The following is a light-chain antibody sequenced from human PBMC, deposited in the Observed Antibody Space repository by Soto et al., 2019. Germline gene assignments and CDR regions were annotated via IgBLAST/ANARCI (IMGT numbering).Light chain of an antibody. CDR2: DVT. CDR1: SNDVGAYHY. J-gene: IGLJ1*01. CDR3: CSYADNYFYV. V-gene: IGLV2-11*01. Sequence: QSALTQPRSVSGSPGQSVTISCTGTSNDVGAYHYVSWYQHHPGKAPKLIIYDVTQRPSGIPDRFSGSKSANTASLTISGPHADDEADYHCCSYADNYFYVFGTGTKVTVL.